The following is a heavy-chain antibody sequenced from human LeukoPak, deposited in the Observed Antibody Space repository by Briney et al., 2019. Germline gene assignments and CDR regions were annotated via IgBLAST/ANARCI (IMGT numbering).Heavy chain of an antibody. CDR1: GGSISSGDYY. Sequence: PSETLSLTCTVSGGSISSGDYYWSWIRQPPGKGLEWIGYIYYSGSTNYNPSLKSRVTISVDTSKNQFSLKLSSVTAADTAVYYCARARPYSSSWYLIYWGQGTLVTVSS. CDR3: ARARPYSSSWYLIY. CDR2: IYYSGST. D-gene: IGHD6-13*01. V-gene: IGHV4-61*08. J-gene: IGHJ4*02.